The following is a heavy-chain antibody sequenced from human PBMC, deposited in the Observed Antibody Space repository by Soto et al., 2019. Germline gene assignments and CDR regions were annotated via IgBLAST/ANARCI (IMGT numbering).Heavy chain of an antibody. J-gene: IGHJ6*03. CDR3: ARLAAAGIYYYYYMDV. Sequence: PSETLSLTCTVSGGSISSYYWSWIRQPPGKGLEWIGYIYYSGSTNYNPSLKSRVTISVDTSKNQFSLKLSSVTAADTAVYYCARLAAAGIYYYYYMDVWGKGTTVTVSS. D-gene: IGHD6-13*01. CDR2: IYYSGST. V-gene: IGHV4-59*12. CDR1: GGSISSYY.